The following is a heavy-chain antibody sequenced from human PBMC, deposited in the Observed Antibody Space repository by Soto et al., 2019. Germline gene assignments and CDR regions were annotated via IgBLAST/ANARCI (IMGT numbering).Heavy chain of an antibody. D-gene: IGHD3-10*01. CDR3: ARRGYYNYAMDV. CDR2: VYPGDSDS. CDR1: GYMFGTYW. V-gene: IGHV5-51*01. J-gene: IGHJ6*02. Sequence: GESLKISCETSGYMFGTYWIAWVRQMPGKGLEWMGIVYPGDSDSIYSPSFQGQVTISVDRSSSPVFLQWSSLRASDTGIYYCARRGYYNYAMDVWGQGTAVTVSS.